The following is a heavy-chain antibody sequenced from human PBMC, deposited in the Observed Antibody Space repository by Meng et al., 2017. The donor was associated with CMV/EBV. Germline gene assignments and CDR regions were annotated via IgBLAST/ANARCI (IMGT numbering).Heavy chain of an antibody. J-gene: IGHJ4*02. CDR2: INPSGGST. CDR1: GYTFTSYY. CDR3: ARSNSITIFGVVIIKPNYYFDY. V-gene: IGHV1-46*01. D-gene: IGHD3-3*01. Sequence: ASVKVSCKASGYTFTSYYMHWVRQAPGQGLEWMGIINPSGGSTSYAQKFQGRVTMTRDTSTSTVYMELSSQRSEDTAVYYCARSNSITIFGVVIIKPNYYFDYWGQGTLVTVSS.